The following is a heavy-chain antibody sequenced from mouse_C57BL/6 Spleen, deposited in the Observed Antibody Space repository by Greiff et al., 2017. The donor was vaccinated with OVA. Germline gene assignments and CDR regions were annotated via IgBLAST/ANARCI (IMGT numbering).Heavy chain of an antibody. CDR2: INPNNGGT. V-gene: IGHV1-22*01. J-gene: IGHJ2*01. CDR3: AREGITTVVRYFDY. D-gene: IGHD1-1*01. CDR1: GYTFTDYN. Sequence: VQLQQSGPELVKPGASVKMSCKASGYTFTDYNMHWVKQSHGKSLEWIGYINPNNGGTSYNQKFKGKATLTVNMSSSTAYMELRSLTSEDSAVYYCAREGITTVVRYFDYWGQGTTLTVSS.